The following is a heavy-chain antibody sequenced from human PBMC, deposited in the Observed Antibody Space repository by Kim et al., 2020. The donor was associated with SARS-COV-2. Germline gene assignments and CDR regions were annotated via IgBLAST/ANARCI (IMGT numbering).Heavy chain of an antibody. J-gene: IGHJ4*02. D-gene: IGHD6-13*01. Sequence: SETLSLTCAVSGGSISSSNWWSWVRQPPGKGLEWIGEIYHSGSTNYNPSLKSRVTISVDKSKNQFSLKLSSVTAADTAVYYCARTIWDQQLAFDYWGQGTLVTVSS. CDR1: GGSISSSNW. CDR2: IYHSGST. CDR3: ARTIWDQQLAFDY. V-gene: IGHV4-4*02.